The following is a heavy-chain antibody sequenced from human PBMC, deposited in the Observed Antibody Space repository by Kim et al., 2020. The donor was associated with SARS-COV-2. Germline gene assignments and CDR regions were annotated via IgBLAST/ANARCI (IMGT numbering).Heavy chain of an antibody. J-gene: IGHJ4*02. CDR1: GFTFSNAW. D-gene: IGHD6-19*01. Sequence: GGSLRLSCAASGFTFSNAWMTWVRQAPGKGLEWVGGIRSKTAGGSTAYAAAVKGSFTITRDDSENMLYLQMNSLKIKDISLYYCITYTNGSLKDGGQGTLVTVPP. CDR2: IRSKTAGGST. CDR3: ITYTNGSLKD. V-gene: IGHV3-15*01.